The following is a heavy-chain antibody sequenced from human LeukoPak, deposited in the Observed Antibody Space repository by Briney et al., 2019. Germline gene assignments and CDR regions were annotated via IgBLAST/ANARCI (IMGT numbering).Heavy chain of an antibody. CDR2: ISSDDNTE. J-gene: IGHJ3*01. Sequence: PGGSLRLSCAASGFMFSSYVVHWVRQAPGKGLEWVALISSDDNTEYYADSVKGRFSVSRDNSENTMYLQMSFLGVVDTAVYYCARGIFERNSVAFDLWGQGTMVIVSS. D-gene: IGHD3-3*01. V-gene: IGHV3-30*04. CDR1: GFMFSSYV. CDR3: ARGIFERNSVAFDL.